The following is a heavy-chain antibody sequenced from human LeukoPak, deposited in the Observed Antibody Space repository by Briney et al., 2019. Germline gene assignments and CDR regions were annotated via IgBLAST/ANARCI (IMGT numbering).Heavy chain of an antibody. J-gene: IGHJ1*01. CDR2: INPNSGGT. CDR1: GYTFTGYY. V-gene: IGHV1-2*02. Sequence: ASVKVSCKASGYTFTGYYMHWVRQAPGQGLEWMGWINPNSGGTNYAQKFQGRVTMTGDTSISTAYMELSRLRSDDTAVYYCSLAVAGTRYFQHWGQGTLVTVSS. CDR3: SLAVAGTRYFQH. D-gene: IGHD6-19*01.